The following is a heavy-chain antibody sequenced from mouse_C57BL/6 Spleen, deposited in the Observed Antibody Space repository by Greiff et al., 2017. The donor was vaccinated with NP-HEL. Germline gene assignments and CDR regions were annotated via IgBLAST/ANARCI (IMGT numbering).Heavy chain of an antibody. CDR2: ISYDGSN. Sequence: EVKLVESGPGLVKPSQSLSLTCSVTGYSITSGYYWNWIRQFPGNKLEWMGYISYDGSNNYNPSLKNRISITRDTSKNQFFLKLNSVTTEDTATYYCARGGTMVTTFAMDYWGQGTSVTVSS. CDR3: ARGGTMVTTFAMDY. J-gene: IGHJ4*01. D-gene: IGHD2-1*01. CDR1: GYSITSGYY. V-gene: IGHV3-6*01.